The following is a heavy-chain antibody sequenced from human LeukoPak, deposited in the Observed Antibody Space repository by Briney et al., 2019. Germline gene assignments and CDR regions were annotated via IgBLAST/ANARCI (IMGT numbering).Heavy chain of an antibody. CDR1: GFTFSSHW. D-gene: IGHD3-3*01. CDR2: IKDDGSEK. CDR3: ARRGITISGVLVYHYSGLDV. J-gene: IGHJ6*02. V-gene: IGHV3-7*02. Sequence: GGSLRLSCAGSGFTFSSHWMNWVGQAPGKGLEWVASIKDDGSEKHFLDSVNGRFAISRDNAKNSLYLQMSSLRAEDTAVYYCARRGITISGVLVYHYSGLDVWGQGTTVTVSS.